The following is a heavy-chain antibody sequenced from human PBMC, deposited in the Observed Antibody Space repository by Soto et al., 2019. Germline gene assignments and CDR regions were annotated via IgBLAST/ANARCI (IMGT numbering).Heavy chain of an antibody. D-gene: IGHD1-1*01. V-gene: IGHV1-69*13. CDR1: GGTFSSYA. CDR2: IIPIFGTA. CDR3: ARFVPASRPVQNYYGMDV. J-gene: IGHJ6*02. Sequence: SVKGSCKASGGTFSSYAISWVRRAPGQGLEWMGGIIPIFGTANYAQKFQGRVTITADESTSTAYMELSSLRSEDTAVYYCARFVPASRPVQNYYGMDVWGQGTTGTGSS.